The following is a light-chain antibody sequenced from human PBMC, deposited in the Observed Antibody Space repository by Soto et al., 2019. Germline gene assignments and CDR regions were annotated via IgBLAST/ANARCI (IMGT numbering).Light chain of an antibody. CDR2: DAS. V-gene: IGKV1-5*01. CDR3: LQHNSYPWT. J-gene: IGKJ1*01. CDR1: QSISSW. Sequence: DIQMTQSPSTLSASVGDRVTITCRASQSISSWLAWYQQKPGTAPKLLIYDASDLGSGVPSRFSGSGSGTEFTLTISSLQPEDFATYYCLQHNSYPWTFGQGTKVDIK.